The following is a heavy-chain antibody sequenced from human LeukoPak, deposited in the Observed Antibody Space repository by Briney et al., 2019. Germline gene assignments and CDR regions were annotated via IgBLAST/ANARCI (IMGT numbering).Heavy chain of an antibody. D-gene: IGHD6-6*01. J-gene: IGHJ4*02. V-gene: IGHV4-59*08. CDR3: ARHRGSSSLFDY. Sequence: SETLSLTCTVSGDSITSYYWSWIRQPPGKGLEWIGYIYYSGSTNYNPSLKSRVTISVDTSKNQFSLKLSSVTAADTAVYYCARHRGSSSLFDYWGQGTLVTVSS. CDR1: GDSITSYY. CDR2: IYYSGST.